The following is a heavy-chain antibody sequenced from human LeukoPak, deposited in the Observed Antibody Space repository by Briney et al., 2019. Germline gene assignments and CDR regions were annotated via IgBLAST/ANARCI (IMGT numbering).Heavy chain of an antibody. J-gene: IGHJ4*02. CDR1: GGSFRGYY. Sequence: SETLSLTCAVYGGSFRGYYWSWIRQPPRKGLEWIGEINHSGSTNYNPSLKSRVTISVDTSKNQFSLKLSSVTAADTAVYYCARGRVRIAVAVDYFDYWGQGTLVTVSS. D-gene: IGHD6-19*01. CDR3: ARGRVRIAVAVDYFDY. V-gene: IGHV4-34*01. CDR2: INHSGST.